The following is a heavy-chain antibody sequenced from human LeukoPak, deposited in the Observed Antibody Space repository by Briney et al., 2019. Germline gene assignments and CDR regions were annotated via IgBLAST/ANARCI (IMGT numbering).Heavy chain of an antibody. CDR2: IYTSGTT. J-gene: IGHJ4*02. CDR1: GGSISSGSYY. D-gene: IGHD3-3*01. Sequence: SETLSLTCTVSGGSISSGSYYWSWVRQPAGKGLEWIGRIYTSGTTNYNPSLKSRVTISVDTSKNQFSLKLRSVTAADTAVYYCAREGEEGYDFWTGYYEYYFDYWGQGTLVTVSS. V-gene: IGHV4-61*02. CDR3: AREGEEGYDFWTGYYEYYFDY.